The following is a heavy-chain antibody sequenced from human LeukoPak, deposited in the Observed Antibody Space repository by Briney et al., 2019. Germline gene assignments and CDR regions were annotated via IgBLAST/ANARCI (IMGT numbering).Heavy chain of an antibody. CDR2: IYYSGST. Sequence: SETLSLTCTVSGGSISSHYWSRIRQPPGKGLEWIGYIYYSGSTNYNPSLKSRVTISVDTSKNQFSLKLSSVTAADTAVYYCARGLNYDILTGYLDVWGKGTTVTVSS. CDR1: GGSISSHY. CDR3: ARGLNYDILTGYLDV. V-gene: IGHV4-59*11. D-gene: IGHD3-9*01. J-gene: IGHJ6*04.